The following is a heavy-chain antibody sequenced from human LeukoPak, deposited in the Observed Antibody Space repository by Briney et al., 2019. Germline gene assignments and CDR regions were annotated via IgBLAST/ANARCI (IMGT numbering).Heavy chain of an antibody. D-gene: IGHD4-17*01. CDR3: ARDQGVGYGDRRFDP. CDR2: IYHSGST. Sequence: PSETLSLTCAVSGGSISSSNWWSWVRQPPGKGLEWIGEIYHSGSTYCNPSLKSRVSISVDTSKNQFSLKLSSVTVADTAVYYCARDQGVGYGDRRFDPWGQGALVTVSS. J-gene: IGHJ5*02. V-gene: IGHV4-4*02. CDR1: GGSISSSNW.